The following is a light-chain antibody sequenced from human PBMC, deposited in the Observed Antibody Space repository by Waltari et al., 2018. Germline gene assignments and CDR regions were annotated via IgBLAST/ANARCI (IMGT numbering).Light chain of an antibody. CDR2: DAS. V-gene: IGKV3-11*01. CDR3: QQRFTWPSIT. J-gene: IGKJ5*01. Sequence: EIVLTQSPATLSLSPGERATLPCRTSQSVNSYLAWYQHKPGQAPRLLIYDASNRATGIPARFSGSGSGTDFTLTISSLEPDDFALYYCQQRFTWPSITFGQGTRLEIK. CDR1: QSVNSY.